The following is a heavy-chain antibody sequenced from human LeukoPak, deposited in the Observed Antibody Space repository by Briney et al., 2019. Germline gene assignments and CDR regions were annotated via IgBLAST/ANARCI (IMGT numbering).Heavy chain of an antibody. Sequence: PGGSLTLSCAASGFIFSSYAMSWVRQPPGRGLEWVSAIRGSGGSTYYADSVKGRFTISRDNAKNTLYLQMNSLRAEDTAVYYCAKVPRKGGMDVWGQGTTVTVSS. J-gene: IGHJ6*02. CDR1: GFIFSSYA. V-gene: IGHV3-23*01. CDR3: AKVPRKGGMDV. CDR2: IRGSGGST.